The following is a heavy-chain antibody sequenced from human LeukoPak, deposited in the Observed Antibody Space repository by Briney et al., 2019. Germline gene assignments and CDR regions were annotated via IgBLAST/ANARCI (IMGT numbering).Heavy chain of an antibody. V-gene: IGHV3-48*03. J-gene: IGHJ4*02. D-gene: IGHD2-8*01. CDR2: ISSSGSTI. CDR3: ARDSTTRDTNVY. Sequence: PGGSLRLSCAASGFTFSSYDMNWVRQAPGKGLEWVSYISSSGSTIYYADSVKGRFTISRDNAKNSLYLQMNSLRAEDTAVYYCARDSTTRDTNVYWGQGTLVTVSS. CDR1: GFTFSSYD.